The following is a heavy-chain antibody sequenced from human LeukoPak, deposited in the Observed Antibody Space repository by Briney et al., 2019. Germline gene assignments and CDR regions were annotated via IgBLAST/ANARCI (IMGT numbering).Heavy chain of an antibody. CDR1: GFTFSSYA. V-gene: IGHV3-23*01. CDR2: ISGSAGST. Sequence: GGSPRLSCVTSGFTFSSYAMGWVRQAPGKGLEWVSGISGSAGSTYYADSVKGRFTISRDNSKNTLYLQMNSLRAEDTAVYYCSRGRYCSSTSCYIDYWGQGTLVTVSS. CDR3: SRGRYCSSTSCYIDY. J-gene: IGHJ4*02. D-gene: IGHD2-2*02.